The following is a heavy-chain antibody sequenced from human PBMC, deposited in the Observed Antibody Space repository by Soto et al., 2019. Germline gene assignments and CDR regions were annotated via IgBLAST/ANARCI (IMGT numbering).Heavy chain of an antibody. D-gene: IGHD3-22*01. CDR3: ARSIVVVTRFDY. CDR2: INAGNGNT. Sequence: QVQLVQSGAEVKKPGASVKVSCKASGYTFTSYAMHWVRQAPGQRLEWMGWINAGNGNTKYSQKFQGRVTITRDTSASTAYMELSSLRSEDTAVYYCARSIVVVTRFDYWGQGTLVTVSS. CDR1: GYTFTSYA. V-gene: IGHV1-3*01. J-gene: IGHJ4*02.